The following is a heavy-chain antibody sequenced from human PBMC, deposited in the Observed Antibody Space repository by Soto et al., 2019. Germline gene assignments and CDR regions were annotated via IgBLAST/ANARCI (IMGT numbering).Heavy chain of an antibody. J-gene: IGHJ4*02. V-gene: IGHV3-30*18. CDR1: GFPFSNYG. Sequence: PGGSLRLSCADSGFPFSNYGMHWVRQAPGKGLEWVAAISYDGGNKFYADSVEGRFTISRDNSKSTVYLQMNSLRAEDTAIYYCAKDTYYYDSSGYYVFDYWGQGALVTVSS. D-gene: IGHD3-22*01. CDR3: AKDTYYYDSSGYYVFDY. CDR2: ISYDGGNK.